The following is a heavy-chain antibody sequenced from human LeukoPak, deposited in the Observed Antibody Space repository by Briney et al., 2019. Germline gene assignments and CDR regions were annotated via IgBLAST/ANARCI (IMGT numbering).Heavy chain of an antibody. CDR1: GYTFTSYG. J-gene: IGHJ6*03. CDR3: AREGAAAGTSYYYYMDV. CDR2: ISAYNGNT. D-gene: IGHD6-13*01. V-gene: IGHV1-18*01. Sequence: GASAKVSCKASGYTFTSYGISWVRQAPGQGLEWMGWISAYNGNTNYAQKLQGRVTMTTDTSTSTAYMELRSLRSDDTAVYYCAREGAAAGTSYYYYMDVWGKGTTVTVSS.